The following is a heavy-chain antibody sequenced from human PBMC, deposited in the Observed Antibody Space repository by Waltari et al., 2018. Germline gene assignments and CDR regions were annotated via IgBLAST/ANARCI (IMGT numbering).Heavy chain of an antibody. J-gene: IGHJ3*02. CDR1: GVSMGGHY. CDR3: AREGDGDKGSAFDI. V-gene: IGHV4-59*11. CDR2: GPHSGNT. Sequence: QVQLQESGPGLVKPSETLSLTCTVSGVSMGGHYWVWIRQPPGKGLEWVGYGPHSGNTNYNPSLKSRVSMSIDTSNNQFSLSLTSLTTADTAVYYCAREGDGDKGSAFDIWGHGTMVTVSS. D-gene: IGHD3-10*01.